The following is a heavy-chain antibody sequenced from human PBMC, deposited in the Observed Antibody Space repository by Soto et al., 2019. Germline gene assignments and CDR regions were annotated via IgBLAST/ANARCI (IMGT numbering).Heavy chain of an antibody. J-gene: IGHJ4*02. CDR2: IYHGGGI. D-gene: IGHD7-27*01. CDR3: SSLTGDPDY. V-gene: IGHV4-30-2*01. Sequence: QVQLQESGSGLVEPSQTLSLTCAVSGGSVSRGGYSWSWIRQPPGKGLEWIGYIYHGGGIYYNPSLKGRVTISLDGSRNQFSLNLHSVTAADTAVYYCSSLTGDPDYWGQGILVTVSS. CDR1: GGSVSRGGYS.